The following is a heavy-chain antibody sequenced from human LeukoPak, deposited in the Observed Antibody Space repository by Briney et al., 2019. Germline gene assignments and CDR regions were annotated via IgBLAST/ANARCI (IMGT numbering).Heavy chain of an antibody. CDR3: ARARRQWLVGANIRGDNPPYYYDY. V-gene: IGHV4-34*01. D-gene: IGHD6-19*01. CDR1: GGSFSDYY. Sequence: SETLSLTCAVYGGSFSDYYWSWIRQPPGKGLEWIGEINHSGSTSYNPSLKSRVTISVDTSKNQFSLKLSSVTAADTAVYYCARARRQWLVGANIRGDNPPYYYDYWGQGTLVTVSS. CDR2: INHSGST. J-gene: IGHJ4*02.